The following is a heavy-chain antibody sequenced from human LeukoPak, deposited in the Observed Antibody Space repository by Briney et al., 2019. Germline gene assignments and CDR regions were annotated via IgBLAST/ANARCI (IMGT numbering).Heavy chain of an antibody. D-gene: IGHD2-8*01. Sequence: GGSLRLSCAASGFTFSSYSLNWVRQAPGKGLEWVSSISSSSSYTYYADSVKGRFTISRDDSKNTLYLQMNSLRAEDTAVYYCAKDWQWATDYWGQGTLVTVSS. V-gene: IGHV3-21*01. CDR1: GFTFSSYS. J-gene: IGHJ4*02. CDR3: AKDWQWATDY. CDR2: ISSSSSYT.